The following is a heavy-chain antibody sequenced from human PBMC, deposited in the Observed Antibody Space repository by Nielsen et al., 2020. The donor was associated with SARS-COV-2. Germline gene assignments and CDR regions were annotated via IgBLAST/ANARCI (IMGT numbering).Heavy chain of an antibody. CDR2: IQQDGSEK. V-gene: IGHV3-7*01. CDR3: ARYSGAY. CDR1: GFTFSSYW. Sequence: GESLKISCAASGFTFSSYWMSWVRQAPGKGLEWLANIQQDGSEKNYVDSVKGRFTISRDNAKNSLYLEMNSLRAEDTAVYYCARYSGAYWGQGTLVTVSS. D-gene: IGHD2-21*01. J-gene: IGHJ4*02.